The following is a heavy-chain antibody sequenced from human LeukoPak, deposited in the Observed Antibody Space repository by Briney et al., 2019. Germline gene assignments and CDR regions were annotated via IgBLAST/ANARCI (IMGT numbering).Heavy chain of an antibody. CDR1: GYSISSGYY. J-gene: IGHJ4*02. Sequence: TSETLSLTCAVSGYSISSGYYWGWLRQPPGKGLEWIGSIYHSGSTHYNSSLKSRITISVDTSKNQFSLKLTSVTAADTAMYYCARQWQSTGFDYWGQRTLVTVSS. V-gene: IGHV4-38-2*01. CDR2: IYHSGST. CDR3: ARQWQSTGFDY. D-gene: IGHD2-2*01.